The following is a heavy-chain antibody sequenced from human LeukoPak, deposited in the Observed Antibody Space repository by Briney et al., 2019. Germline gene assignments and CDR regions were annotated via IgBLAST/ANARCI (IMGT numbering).Heavy chain of an antibody. CDR1: GYTFTSYA. CDR2: INGGNVKT. CDR3: ARDSTRTRGFDY. Sequence: ASVKVSCKASGYTFTSYAMNWVRQAPGQRLEWMGWINGGNVKTKYSQNFQGRVTITRDTSASTGYMELSSLRSEDTAVYYCARDSTRTRGFDYWGQGTLVTVSS. V-gene: IGHV1-3*01. J-gene: IGHJ4*02.